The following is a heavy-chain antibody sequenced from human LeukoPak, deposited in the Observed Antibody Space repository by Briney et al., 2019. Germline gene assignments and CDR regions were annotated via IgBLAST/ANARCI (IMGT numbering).Heavy chain of an antibody. Sequence: SETLSLTCTVSGGSISSYYWSWIRQPPGKGLEWIGYIYYSGSTNYNPSLKSRVTISVDTSKNHFSLKLSSVTAADTAVYYCARDLYDYGDYFDAFDIWGQGTMVTVSS. V-gene: IGHV4-59*01. CDR1: GGSISSYY. J-gene: IGHJ3*02. CDR3: ARDLYDYGDYFDAFDI. D-gene: IGHD4-17*01. CDR2: IYYSGST.